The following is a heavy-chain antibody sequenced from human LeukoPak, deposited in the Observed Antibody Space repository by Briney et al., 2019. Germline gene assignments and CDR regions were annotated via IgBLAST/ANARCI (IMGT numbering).Heavy chain of an antibody. Sequence: GGSLRLSCAASRFTLSSYWMSWVRQAPGKGLEWVANIKQDGSEKYYVDSVKGRFTISRDNARNSLYLQMNSLRAEDTAVYYCARQPGGSTNYMDVWGKGTTVTISS. D-gene: IGHD2-2*01. J-gene: IGHJ6*03. CDR2: IKQDGSEK. V-gene: IGHV3-7*01. CDR1: RFTLSSYW. CDR3: ARQPGGSTNYMDV.